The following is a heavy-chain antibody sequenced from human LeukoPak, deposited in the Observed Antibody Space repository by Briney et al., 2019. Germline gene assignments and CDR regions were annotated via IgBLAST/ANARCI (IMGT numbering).Heavy chain of an antibody. D-gene: IGHD2/OR15-2a*01. CDR2: ISWNSGSI. V-gene: IGHV3-9*01. CDR1: GFTFDDYA. Sequence: GRSLRLSCAASGFTFDDYAMHWVRQAPGKGLEWVSGISWNSGSIGYADSVKGRFTISRDNSKNTLYLQMNSLRAEDTAVYYCAKVAFGGLYYYYMDVWGKGTTVTVSS. J-gene: IGHJ6*03. CDR3: AKVAFGGLYYYYMDV.